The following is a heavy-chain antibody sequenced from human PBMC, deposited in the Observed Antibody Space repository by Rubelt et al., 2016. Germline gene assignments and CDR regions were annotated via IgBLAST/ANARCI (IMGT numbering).Heavy chain of an antibody. CDR3: ARDRPYSSSSGDYYYYGMDV. Sequence: QAPGRGLEWVSAVSGGGGRTYYPDSVKGRFTISRDNAKNSLSLQMNSLRVEDTGVYYCARDRPYSSSSGDYYYYGMDVWGQGTTVTVSS. D-gene: IGHD6-6*01. V-gene: IGHV3-11*01. CDR2: VSGGGGRT. J-gene: IGHJ6*02.